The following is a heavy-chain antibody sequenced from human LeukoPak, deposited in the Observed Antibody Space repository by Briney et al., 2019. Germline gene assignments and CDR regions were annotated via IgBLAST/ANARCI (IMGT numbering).Heavy chain of an antibody. V-gene: IGHV3-23*01. J-gene: IGHJ6*02. CDR2: ISHSGGIT. CDR3: AKAASSSWPSYYYGMDV. Sequence: GGSLRLSCAASGFTFSNYAMNWVRQAPGKGLEWVSMISHSGGITYYADSVKGRFTISRDNSRNTLYLQMNSLSADDTAVYHCAKAASSSWPSYYYGMDVWGQGTTVTVSS. D-gene: IGHD6-13*01. CDR1: GFTFSNYA.